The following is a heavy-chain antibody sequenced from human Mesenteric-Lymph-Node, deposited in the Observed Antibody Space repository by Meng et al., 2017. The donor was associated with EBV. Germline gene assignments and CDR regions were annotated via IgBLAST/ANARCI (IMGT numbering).Heavy chain of an antibody. Sequence: QGQLQQWGAGLLKPSETLSLTCAVYGGSFSGYYWSWIRQPPGKGLEWIGEINHSGSTNYNPSLKSRVTISVDTSKNQFSLNLSSVTAADTAVYYCARDVWYFDSWGQGTLVTVSS. CDR1: GGSFSGYY. CDR3: ARDVWYFDS. J-gene: IGHJ4*02. CDR2: INHSGST. D-gene: IGHD5/OR15-5a*01. V-gene: IGHV4-34*01.